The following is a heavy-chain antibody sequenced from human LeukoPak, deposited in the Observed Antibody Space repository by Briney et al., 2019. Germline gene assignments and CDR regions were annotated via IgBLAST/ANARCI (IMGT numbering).Heavy chain of an antibody. D-gene: IGHD2-15*01. CDR1: GGSFSGYY. CDR2: INPSGST. J-gene: IGHJ4*02. V-gene: IGHV4-34*01. Sequence: SETLSLTCAVYGGSFSGYYWSWIRQPPGKGLEWIGEINPSGSTNYNPSLKSRVTISVDTSKNQFSLNVNSVTAADTAVYYCARGQGNRRIFDYWGQGPLVTVSS. CDR3: ARGQGNRRIFDY.